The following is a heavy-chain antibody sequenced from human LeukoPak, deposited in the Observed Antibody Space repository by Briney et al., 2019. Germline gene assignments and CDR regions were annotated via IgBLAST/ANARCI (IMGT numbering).Heavy chain of an antibody. CDR2: ISYDGSNK. J-gene: IGHJ4*02. CDR1: GFTFSSYV. D-gene: IGHD3-22*01. CDR3: ARGFYYDSSGYPDY. Sequence: GGSLRLSCAASGFTFSSYVMHWVRQAPGKGLEWVAVISYDGSNKYYADSVKGRFTISRDNSKNTLYLQMNSLRAEDTAVYYCARGFYYDSSGYPDYWGQGTLVTVSS. V-gene: IGHV3-30*04.